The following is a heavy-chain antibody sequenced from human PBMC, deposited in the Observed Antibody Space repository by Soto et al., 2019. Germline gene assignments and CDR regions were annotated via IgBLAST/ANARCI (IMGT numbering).Heavy chain of an antibody. Sequence: GGSLRLSCAAPGFTFSTYGMHWVRQAPGKGLEWVAVISYDGSNKYYADSVKGRFIISRDNSKNTLYLQMNSLRAEDTAVYYCARDRPSIAARPSRDDAFDIWSQGTMVTVSS. D-gene: IGHD6-6*01. V-gene: IGHV3-30*03. J-gene: IGHJ3*02. CDR3: ARDRPSIAARPSRDDAFDI. CDR1: GFTFSTYG. CDR2: ISYDGSNK.